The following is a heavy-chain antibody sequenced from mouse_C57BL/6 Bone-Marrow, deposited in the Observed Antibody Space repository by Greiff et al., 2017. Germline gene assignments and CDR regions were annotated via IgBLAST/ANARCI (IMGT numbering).Heavy chain of an antibody. CDR3: ARNYGSSPDFDY. D-gene: IGHD1-1*01. Sequence: VQLKQSGPELVKPGASVTISCKASGYAFSSSWMNWVKQRPGKGLEWLGRIYPGDGATNYNGKFKGKATLTADKSSSTAYMQLSSLTSEYAAVYFCARNYGSSPDFDYWGQGTTLTVSS. CDR1: GYAFSSSW. CDR2: IYPGDGAT. J-gene: IGHJ2*01. V-gene: IGHV1-82*01.